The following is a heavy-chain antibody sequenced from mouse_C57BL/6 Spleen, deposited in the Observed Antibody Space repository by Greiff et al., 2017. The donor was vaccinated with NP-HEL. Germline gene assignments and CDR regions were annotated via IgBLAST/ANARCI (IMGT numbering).Heavy chain of an antibody. CDR2: IDPNSGGT. J-gene: IGHJ1*03. CDR1: GYTFTSYW. V-gene: IGHV1-72*01. D-gene: IGHD1-1*01. CDR3: ARYYYGSSHWYFDV. Sequence: VQLQQSGAELVKPGASVKLSCKASGYTFTSYWMHWVKQRPGRGLEWIGRIDPNSGGTKYNEKFKSKATLTVDKPSSTAYMPLSSLTSEDSAVYYCARYYYGSSHWYFDVWGTGTTVTVSS.